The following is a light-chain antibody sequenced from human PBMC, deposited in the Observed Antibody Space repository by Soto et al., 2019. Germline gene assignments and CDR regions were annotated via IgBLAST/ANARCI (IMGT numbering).Light chain of an antibody. V-gene: IGLV2-14*03. CDR1: SSDVGAYIY. CDR3: SAYSDIDTKV. CDR2: EVN. Sequence: QSAVTQPASVSGSPGQSITISCGGTSSDVGAYIYVSWYQQFPGKAPKLILYEVNNRPSGVSNRFSGSKSDTTASLTISGLQPEDEADYYCSAYSDIDTKVFGTGTKLTVL. J-gene: IGLJ1*01.